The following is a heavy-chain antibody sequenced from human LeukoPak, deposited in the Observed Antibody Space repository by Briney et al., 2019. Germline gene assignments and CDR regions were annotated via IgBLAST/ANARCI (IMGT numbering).Heavy chain of an antibody. CDR2: ISSSSSYI. V-gene: IGHV3-21*01. CDR1: GFTLSGDS. D-gene: IGHD1-14*01. Sequence: GGSLRLSCAASGFTLSGDSMNWVRQAPGKGLEWVSSISSSSSYIYYADSVKGRFTISRDNAKKSLYLQMNGLRAEDTAVYYCARDLSRGKPHAFDIWGQGTMVTVSS. J-gene: IGHJ3*02. CDR3: ARDLSRGKPHAFDI.